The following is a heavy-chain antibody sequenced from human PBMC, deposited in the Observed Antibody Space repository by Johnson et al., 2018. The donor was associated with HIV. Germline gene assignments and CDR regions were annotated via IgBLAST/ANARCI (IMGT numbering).Heavy chain of an antibody. CDR2: IWYDGSNK. Sequence: QVQLVESGGGVVQPGRSLRLSCAASGFTFSSYGMHWVRQAPGKGLDWVAVIWYDGSNKYYADSVKGRFTISRDNSKNTLYLQMNSLRAEDTAVYYCAKDLGDFWSGYYFDIWGQGTMVTVSS. J-gene: IGHJ3*02. CDR3: AKDLGDFWSGYYFDI. CDR1: GFTFSSYG. V-gene: IGHV3-33*06. D-gene: IGHD3-3*01.